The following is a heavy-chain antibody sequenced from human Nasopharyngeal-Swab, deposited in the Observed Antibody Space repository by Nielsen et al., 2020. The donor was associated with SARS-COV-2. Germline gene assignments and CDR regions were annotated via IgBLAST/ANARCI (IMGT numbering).Heavy chain of an antibody. Sequence: SCAASGFTFSSYAMHWVRQAPGKGLEWVAVIWYDGSNKYYADSVKGRFTISRDNSKNTLYLQMNSLRAEDTAVYYCARGGEQDWYFDLWGRGTLVTVSS. J-gene: IGHJ2*01. CDR1: GFTFSSYA. CDR3: ARGGEQDWYFDL. D-gene: IGHD1-26*01. CDR2: IWYDGSNK. V-gene: IGHV3-33*08.